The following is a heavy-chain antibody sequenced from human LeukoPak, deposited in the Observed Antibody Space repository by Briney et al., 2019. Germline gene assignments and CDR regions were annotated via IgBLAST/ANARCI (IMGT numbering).Heavy chain of an antibody. CDR3: AGLLETFDY. CDR1: GGSISSYY. D-gene: IGHD1-1*01. Sequence: NPSETLSLTCTVSGGSISSYYWSWIRQPPGKGLEWIGYIYYSGSTNYNPSLKSRVTISVDTSKNQFSLKLSSVTAADTAVYYCAGLLETFDYWGQGTLVTVSS. J-gene: IGHJ4*02. V-gene: IGHV4-59*01. CDR2: IYYSGST.